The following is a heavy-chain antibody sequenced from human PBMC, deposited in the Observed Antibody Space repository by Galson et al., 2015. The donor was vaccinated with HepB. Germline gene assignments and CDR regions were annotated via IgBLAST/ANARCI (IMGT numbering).Heavy chain of an antibody. D-gene: IGHD3-22*01. CDR1: GGTFSSYT. V-gene: IGHV1-46*03. J-gene: IGHJ4*02. CDR2: INPSGGST. CDR3: ARGPQPYDSSGTYGLAY. Sequence: SVKVSCKASGGTFSSYTISWVRQAPGQGLEWMGIINPSGGSTSYAQKFQGRVTMTRDTSTSTVYMELSSLRSEDTAVYYCARGPQPYDSSGTYGLAYWGQGTLVTVSS.